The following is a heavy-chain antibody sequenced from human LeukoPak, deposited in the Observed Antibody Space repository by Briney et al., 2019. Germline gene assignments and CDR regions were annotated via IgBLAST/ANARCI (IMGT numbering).Heavy chain of an antibody. Sequence: GESLKISCKGSGYSFTSYWIGWVRQMPGKGLEWMGIIYPGDSDTRYSPSFQGQVTISADKSISTAYLQWSSLRASDTAMYYCARPGYCSGGSCYEGRIDYWGQGTLVTVSS. CDR3: ARPGYCSGGSCYEGRIDY. V-gene: IGHV5-51*01. CDR2: IYPGDSDT. D-gene: IGHD2-15*01. J-gene: IGHJ4*02. CDR1: GYSFTSYW.